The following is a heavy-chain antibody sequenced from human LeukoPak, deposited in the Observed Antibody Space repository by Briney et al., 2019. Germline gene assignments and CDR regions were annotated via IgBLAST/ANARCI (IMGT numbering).Heavy chain of an antibody. CDR2: IYYSGST. CDR1: GVSISSYY. D-gene: IGHD5-24*01. CDR3: ARRWGRRDGYKGGAFDI. V-gene: IGHV4-59*01. Sequence: SETLSLTCTVSGVSISSYYWSWIRQPPGKGLEWIGYIYYSGSTNYNPSLKSRVTISVDTSKNQFSLKLSSVTAADTAVYYCARRWGRRDGYKGGAFDIWGQGTMVTVSS. J-gene: IGHJ3*02.